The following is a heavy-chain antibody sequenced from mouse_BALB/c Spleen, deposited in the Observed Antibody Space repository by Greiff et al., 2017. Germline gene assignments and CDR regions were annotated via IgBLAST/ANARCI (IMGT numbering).Heavy chain of an antibody. Sequence: EVKVVESGGGLVKPGGSLKLSCAASGFTFSSYAMSWVRQTPEKRLEWVASISSGGSTYYPDSVKGRFTISRDNARNILYLQMSSLRSEDTAMYYCARGVGLTWFAYWGQGTLVTVSA. V-gene: IGHV5-6-5*01. CDR1: GFTFSSYA. J-gene: IGHJ3*01. CDR3: ARGVGLTWFAY. CDR2: ISSGGST.